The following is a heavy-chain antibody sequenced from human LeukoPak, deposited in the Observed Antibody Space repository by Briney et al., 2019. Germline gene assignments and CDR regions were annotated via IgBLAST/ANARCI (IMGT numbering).Heavy chain of an antibody. J-gene: IGHJ5*02. CDR3: TSGGHYFDP. Sequence: GGSLRLSCAASGFTFSNAWMSWVRQAPGKGLEWVGRIKSKSDGGTTDYAAPLKGRFTISRDDSKNTMYLQMNSLKIEDTAIYSCTSGGHYFDPWGQGTLVTVSS. CDR1: GFTFSNAW. D-gene: IGHD1-26*01. V-gene: IGHV3-15*01. CDR2: IKSKSDGGTT.